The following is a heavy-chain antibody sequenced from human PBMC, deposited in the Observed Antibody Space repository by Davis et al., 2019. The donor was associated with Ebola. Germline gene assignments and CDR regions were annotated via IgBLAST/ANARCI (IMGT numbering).Heavy chain of an antibody. CDR3: ARDLTTVVKGNAFDI. V-gene: IGHV1-69*13. D-gene: IGHD4-23*01. J-gene: IGHJ3*02. CDR1: GGTFSSYA. Sequence: SVKVSCKASGGTFSSYAISWVRQAPGQGLEWMGGIIPIFGTANYAQKFQGRVTITADESTSTAYMELSSLRSEDTAVYYCARDLTTVVKGNAFDIWGQGTMVTVSS. CDR2: IIPIFGTA.